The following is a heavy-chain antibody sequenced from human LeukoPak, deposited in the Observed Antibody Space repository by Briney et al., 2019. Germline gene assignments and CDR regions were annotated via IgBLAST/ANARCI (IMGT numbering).Heavy chain of an antibody. D-gene: IGHD3-10*01. V-gene: IGHV5-51*01. CDR1: GYSFTSYW. CDR3: ARHGGYYYGSGSSNWFDP. CDR2: IYPGDSDT. J-gene: IGHJ5*02. Sequence: GESLKISCKGSGYSFTSYWIGWVRQMPGKGLEWMGIIYPGDSDTRYSPSFQGQVTISADKFISTAYLQWSSLKASDTAMYYCARHGGYYYGSGSSNWFDPWGQGTLVTVSS.